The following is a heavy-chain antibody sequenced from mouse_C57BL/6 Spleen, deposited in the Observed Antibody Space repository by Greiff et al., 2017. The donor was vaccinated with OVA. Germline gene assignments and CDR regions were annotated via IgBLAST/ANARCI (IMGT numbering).Heavy chain of an antibody. CDR2: IYPGDGDT. V-gene: IGHV1-82*01. D-gene: IGHD4-1*02. J-gene: IGHJ2*01. Sequence: QVQLKESGPELVKPGASVKISCKASGYAFSSSWMNWVKQRPGKGLEWIGRIYPGDGDTNYNGKFKGKATLTADKSSSTAYMQLSSLTSEDSAVYFCARKGDNWFDYWGQGTTLTVSS. CDR1: GYAFSSSW. CDR3: ARKGDNWFDY.